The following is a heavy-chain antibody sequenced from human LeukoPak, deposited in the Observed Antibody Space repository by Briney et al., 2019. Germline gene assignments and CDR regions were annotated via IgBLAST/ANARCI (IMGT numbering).Heavy chain of an antibody. D-gene: IGHD6-6*01. CDR2: INPNSGGT. CDR1: GYRFTEYY. Sequence: GASVKVSCKASGYRFTEYYIHWFRQAPGQGLEWMGWINPNSGGTNYAQKFQGRATMTRDTSISTAYMELSRLRSDDTAVYYCAAEYSSSYYFDYWGQGTLVTVSS. V-gene: IGHV1-2*02. J-gene: IGHJ4*02. CDR3: AAEYSSSYYFDY.